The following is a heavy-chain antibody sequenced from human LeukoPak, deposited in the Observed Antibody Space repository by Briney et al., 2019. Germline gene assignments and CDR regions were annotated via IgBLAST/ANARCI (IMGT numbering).Heavy chain of an antibody. Sequence: GGSLRLSCAASGFSFTSYAMRWVRQAQGKGLEWVSAVSRSGGATYYADSVKGRFTISRDNSKSTVYLEMNSLRAEDTAVYFCVKDRYGSFDPWGQGTLVTVSS. CDR1: GFSFTSYA. CDR3: VKDRYGSFDP. J-gene: IGHJ5*02. V-gene: IGHV3-23*01. CDR2: VSRSGGAT. D-gene: IGHD3-10*01.